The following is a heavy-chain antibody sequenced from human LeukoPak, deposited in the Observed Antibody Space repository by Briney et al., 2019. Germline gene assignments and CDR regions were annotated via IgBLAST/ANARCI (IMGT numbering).Heavy chain of an antibody. CDR2: IYYSGST. D-gene: IGHD3-10*01. Sequence: PSETLSLTCTVSGGSISSSSYYWGWIRQPPGKGLEWIGSIYYSGSTYYNPSLKSRVTISVDTSKNQFSLKLSSVTAADTAVYYCARDSPYYGSGSPLAMSPFDPWGQGTLVTVSS. CDR1: GGSISSSSYY. J-gene: IGHJ5*02. V-gene: IGHV4-39*07. CDR3: ARDSPYYGSGSPLAMSPFDP.